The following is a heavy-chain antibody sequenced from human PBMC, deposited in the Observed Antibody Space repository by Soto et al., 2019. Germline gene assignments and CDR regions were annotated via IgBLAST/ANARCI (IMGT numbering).Heavy chain of an antibody. Sequence: SETLSLTXXXSGXXXXSGGXSWSWIRQPPGKGLEWIGYIYHSGSTYYNPSLKSRVTISVDRSKNQFSLKLSSVTAADTAVYYCARVPDRWGQGTLVTVSS. J-gene: IGHJ5*02. CDR1: GXXXXSGGXS. CDR2: IYHSGST. V-gene: IGHV4-30-2*01. CDR3: ARVPDR. D-gene: IGHD2-2*01.